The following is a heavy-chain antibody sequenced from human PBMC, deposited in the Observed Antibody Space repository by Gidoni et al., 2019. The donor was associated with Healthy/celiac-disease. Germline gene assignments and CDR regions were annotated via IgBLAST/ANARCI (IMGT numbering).Heavy chain of an antibody. Sequence: EVQLVQSGAEVKKPGASLRISCKGSGYSFTSYWIRWVRQMPGKGLAWMGRIDPSDSYTNYSPSFQGHVTISADKSISTADLQWSSLKASDTAMYYCARPPPGYSSGWYDYWGQGTLVTVSS. D-gene: IGHD6-19*01. CDR1: GYSFTSYW. J-gene: IGHJ4*02. CDR2: IDPSDSYT. CDR3: ARPPPGYSSGWYDY. V-gene: IGHV5-10-1*03.